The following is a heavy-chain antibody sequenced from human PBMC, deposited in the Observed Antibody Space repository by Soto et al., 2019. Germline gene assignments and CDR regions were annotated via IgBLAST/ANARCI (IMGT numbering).Heavy chain of an antibody. CDR3: ASWAVTTRWPRGNYYYYYGMDV. J-gene: IGHJ6*02. D-gene: IGHD4-17*01. Sequence: PGGSLRLSCAGSGFTLSDHYIDWVRQAPGKGLEWVGRSRDKPQGYSTAYAASVKGRFTTSRDESKNSVYLQMNSLKTEDTAVYYCASWAVTTRWPRGNYYYYYGMDVWGQGTTVTVSS. V-gene: IGHV3-72*01. CDR1: GFTLSDHY. CDR2: SRDKPQGYST.